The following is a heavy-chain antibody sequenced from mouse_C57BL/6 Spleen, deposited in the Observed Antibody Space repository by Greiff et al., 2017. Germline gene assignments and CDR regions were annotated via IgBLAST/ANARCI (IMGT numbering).Heavy chain of an antibody. CDR2: IDPETGGT. D-gene: IGHD1-1*01. Sequence: LVESGAELVRPGASVTLSCKASGYTFTDYDMHWVKQTPVHGLEWIGAIDPETGGTAYNQKFKGKAILTADKSSSTAYMERRSLTSEDAAVYYCSRWEYYGSSPAGCAYWGQGTRVTVSA. CDR3: SRWEYYGSSPAGCAY. J-gene: IGHJ3*01. V-gene: IGHV1-15*01. CDR1: GYTFTDYD.